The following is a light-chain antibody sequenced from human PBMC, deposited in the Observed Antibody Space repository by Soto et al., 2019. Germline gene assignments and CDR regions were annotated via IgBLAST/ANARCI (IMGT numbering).Light chain of an antibody. CDR2: GAS. J-gene: IGKJ4*01. CDR3: QQRSNWPPLT. Sequence: EIVLTQSPGTLSLSPGERSALSCMASQSVSSTFLGWYQQKPGQSPRLLIFGASSRATGIPARFSGSGSGTDFTLTISSLEPEDFAVYYCQQRSNWPPLTFGGGTKVDI. CDR1: QSVSSTF. V-gene: IGKV3D-20*02.